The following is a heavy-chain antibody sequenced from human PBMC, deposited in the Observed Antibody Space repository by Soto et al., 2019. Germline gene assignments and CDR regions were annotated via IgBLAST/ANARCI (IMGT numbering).Heavy chain of an antibody. J-gene: IGHJ4*02. D-gene: IGHD5-12*01. CDR2: IYYSGST. CDR3: AKYRRTDAEGYTFDY. Sequence: SETLSLTCSVSGDSIVGSYWSWIRQSPGKGLEWIGFIYYSGSTEYNPSLKSRVTMSVDTSKNQCSLKLGSVTAADTAVYFCAKYRRTDAEGYTFDYWGQGALVTVSS. V-gene: IGHV4-59*12. CDR1: GDSIVGSY.